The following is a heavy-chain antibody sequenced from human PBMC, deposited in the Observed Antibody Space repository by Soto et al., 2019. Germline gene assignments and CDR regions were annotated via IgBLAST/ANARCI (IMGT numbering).Heavy chain of an antibody. Sequence: EVQLLESGGGLVQPGGSLRLSCAASGFTFSSYAMSWVRQAPGKGLEWVSAISGSGGSTYYADSVKGRFTISRDNSKNTLYLQMNSLRAEDTAVYYCAKDQFGSETFGGVIFNYWGQGTLVTVSS. CDR1: GFTFSSYA. CDR3: AKDQFGSETFGGVIFNY. D-gene: IGHD3-16*02. V-gene: IGHV3-23*01. CDR2: ISGSGGST. J-gene: IGHJ4*02.